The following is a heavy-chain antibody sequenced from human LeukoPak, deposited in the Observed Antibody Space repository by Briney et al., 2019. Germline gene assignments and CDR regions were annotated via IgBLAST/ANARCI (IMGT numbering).Heavy chain of an antibody. Sequence: PGGSLRLSCAASGFTFSSCSMNWVRQAPGKGLEWVSSISSSSSYIYYADSVKGRFTISRDNAKNSLYLQMNSLRAEDTAVYYCARDEGGGYVVDYWGQGTLVTVSS. D-gene: IGHD5-12*01. J-gene: IGHJ4*02. CDR2: ISSSSSYI. V-gene: IGHV3-21*01. CDR1: GFTFSSCS. CDR3: ARDEGGGYVVDY.